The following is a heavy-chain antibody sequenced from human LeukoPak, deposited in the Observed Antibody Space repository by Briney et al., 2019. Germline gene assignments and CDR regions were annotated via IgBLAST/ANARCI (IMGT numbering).Heavy chain of an antibody. V-gene: IGHV1-69*06. D-gene: IGHD1-26*01. CDR3: ARGVGGNYFYYMDV. CDR1: GGTFSSYA. J-gene: IGHJ6*03. Sequence: SVKVSCKASGGTFSSYAFSWVRQAPGQGLEWMGGIIPIFNTANYAQKFQGRVTVTADKSTSTAYMELSSLRSEDTAVYYCARGVGGNYFYYMDVWGKGTTVTVSS. CDR2: IIPIFNTA.